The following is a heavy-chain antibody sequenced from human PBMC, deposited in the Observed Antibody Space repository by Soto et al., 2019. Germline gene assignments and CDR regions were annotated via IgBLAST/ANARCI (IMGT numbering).Heavy chain of an antibody. D-gene: IGHD2-2*01. Sequence: ASVKVSCKASGGTFSSYAISWVRQAPGQGLEWMGGIIPIFGTANYAQKFQGRVTITADESTSTAYMELSSLRSEDTAVYYCARVYCSTTTCHVQAFDSWGQGTLVTVSS. CDR1: GGTFSSYA. CDR3: ARVYCSTTTCHVQAFDS. CDR2: IIPIFGTA. J-gene: IGHJ4*02. V-gene: IGHV1-69*13.